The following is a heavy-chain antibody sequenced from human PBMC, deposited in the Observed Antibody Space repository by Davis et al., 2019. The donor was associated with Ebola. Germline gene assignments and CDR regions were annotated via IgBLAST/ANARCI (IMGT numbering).Heavy chain of an antibody. J-gene: IGHJ2*01. Sequence: AASSKVFCNASGYTFTAYYMHWVRQAPGQGLEWMGWINPSSGGTNYAQKFQGWVTMTRDTSISTAYMDVSRLTSDDTAVYYCARGCRATVLMGEWYFDLWGRGTLVTVSS. CDR2: INPSSGGT. CDR3: ARGCRATVLMGEWYFDL. V-gene: IGHV1-2*04. CDR1: GYTFTAYY. D-gene: IGHD3-16*01.